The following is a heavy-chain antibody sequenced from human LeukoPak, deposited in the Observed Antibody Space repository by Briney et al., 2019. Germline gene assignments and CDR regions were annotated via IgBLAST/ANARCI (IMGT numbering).Heavy chain of an antibody. V-gene: IGHV4-59*08. D-gene: IGHD2-2*01. Sequence: SETLSLTCTASGGSINTYYWHWIRQPPGKGLEWIGYIYYSGTTKYSTSLKSRVTLSLDTPKNQIFLRLTSVTAADRAAYYCARRGRSSTDPFEYWGQGTLVTVSS. J-gene: IGHJ4*02. CDR3: ARRGRSSTDPFEY. CDR2: IYYSGTT. CDR1: GGSINTYY.